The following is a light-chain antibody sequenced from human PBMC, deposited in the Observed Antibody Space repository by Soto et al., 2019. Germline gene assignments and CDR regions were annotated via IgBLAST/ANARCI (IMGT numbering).Light chain of an antibody. Sequence: QSVLTQPPSVSGAPGQRVTISCTGSNSNIGAGYDVHWYQQLPGTAPKLLIYRSDQQSSGVPDRFSGSKSGTSASLAISGLRSDDEADYYCATWDDNLVAWLFGGGTQLTVL. CDR1: NSNIGAGYD. J-gene: IGLJ7*01. CDR3: ATWDDNLVAWL. CDR2: RSD. V-gene: IGLV1-47*01.